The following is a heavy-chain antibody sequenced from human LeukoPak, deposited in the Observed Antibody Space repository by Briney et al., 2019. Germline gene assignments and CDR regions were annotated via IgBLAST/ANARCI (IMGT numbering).Heavy chain of an antibody. D-gene: IGHD6-25*01. CDR3: ARLRSGSSGAFDF. CDR2: IYYSETT. J-gene: IGHJ3*01. CDR1: DDSITSYY. Sequence: SETLSLTCTVSDDSITSYYWTWIRQSPGKALEWIGYIYYSETTNYNPSLNSRVTISLDTSKSQFSLRLNSVTAAGTAVYYCARLRSGSSGAFDFWGQGTVVTVSS. V-gene: IGHV4-59*08.